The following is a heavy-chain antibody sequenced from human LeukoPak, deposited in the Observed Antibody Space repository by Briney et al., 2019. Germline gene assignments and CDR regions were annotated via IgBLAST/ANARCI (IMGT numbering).Heavy chain of an antibody. Sequence: GASVKVSCKASGYTFTSYGISWVRQAPGQGLEWMGWISAYNGNTNYAQKLQGRVTMTTDTSTSTAYMELGSLRSDDTAVYYCARDLYYYDSSGSNRNFDYWGQGTLVTVSS. CDR1: GYTFTSYG. CDR3: ARDLYYYDSSGSNRNFDY. D-gene: IGHD3-22*01. CDR2: ISAYNGNT. V-gene: IGHV1-18*01. J-gene: IGHJ4*02.